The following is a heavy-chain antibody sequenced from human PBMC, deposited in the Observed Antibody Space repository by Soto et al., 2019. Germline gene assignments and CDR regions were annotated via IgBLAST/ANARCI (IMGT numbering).Heavy chain of an antibody. V-gene: IGHV1-46*01. J-gene: IGHJ6*02. Sequence: QVQLVQSGAEVTKPGASVKVSCKASGYTFTSYYMHWVRQAPGQGLEWMGIINPSGGSTSYAQKFQGRVTMTRDTSTSTVYMELSSLRSEDTAVYYCARDGLNIVVVVAANYYYYYGMDVWGQGTTVTVSS. D-gene: IGHD2-15*01. CDR3: ARDGLNIVVVVAANYYYYYGMDV. CDR1: GYTFTSYY. CDR2: INPSGGST.